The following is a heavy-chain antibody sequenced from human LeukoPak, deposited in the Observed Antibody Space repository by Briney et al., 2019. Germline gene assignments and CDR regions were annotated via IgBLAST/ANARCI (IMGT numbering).Heavy chain of an antibody. CDR3: ARERPYDTSGYYPFDY. D-gene: IGHD3-22*01. Sequence: PGGSLRLPCAASGFTFSHYWMHWVRQAPGKGLEWVSVIYSGGSAYYADSVKGRFTISRDNSKNTLYLQMNSLRAEDTAVYYCARERPYDTSGYYPFDYWGQGTLVIVSS. J-gene: IGHJ4*02. V-gene: IGHV3-66*01. CDR2: IYSGGSA. CDR1: GFTFSHYW.